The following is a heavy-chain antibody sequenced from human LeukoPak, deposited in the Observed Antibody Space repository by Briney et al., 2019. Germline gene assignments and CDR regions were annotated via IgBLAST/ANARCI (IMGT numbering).Heavy chain of an antibody. Sequence: GGSLRLSCAASGFTFSSYAMSWVRQAPGRGLEWVSAISGSGDSTSYADSVKGRFTISRDNSENTLYLQMNSLRAEDTAVYYCAKGTLYGSGSYYAPSYFQNWGQGTLVTVSS. CDR2: ISGSGDST. CDR3: AKGTLYGSGSYYAPSYFQN. V-gene: IGHV3-23*01. J-gene: IGHJ1*01. D-gene: IGHD3-10*01. CDR1: GFTFSSYA.